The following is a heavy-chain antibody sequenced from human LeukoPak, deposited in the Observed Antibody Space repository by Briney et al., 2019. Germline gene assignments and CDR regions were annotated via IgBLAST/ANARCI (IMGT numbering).Heavy chain of an antibody. Sequence: GSLRLSCAASGFTVSNNYMSWVRQAPGKGLEWVSVIYSGGSTYYADSVKGRFTISRDNSKNTLYLQMNSLRAEDTAVYYCARVTMVRGVILFDYWGQGTLVTVSS. CDR3: ARVTMVRGVILFDY. CDR1: GFTVSNNY. V-gene: IGHV3-66*02. D-gene: IGHD3-10*01. CDR2: IYSGGST. J-gene: IGHJ4*02.